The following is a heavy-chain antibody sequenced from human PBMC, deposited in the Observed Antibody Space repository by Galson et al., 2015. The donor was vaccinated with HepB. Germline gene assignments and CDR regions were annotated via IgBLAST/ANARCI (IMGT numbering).Heavy chain of an antibody. V-gene: IGHV3-73*01. CDR3: TRLGDLSGYSSS. J-gene: IGHJ4*02. D-gene: IGHD6-13*01. Sequence: SLRLSCAASGFTFSGSAIHWVRQTSRKRLEWVGRIGSRASNYATGYTMSLKGRFTISRDDSKNPAYLHMKSLKTEDTAVYYCTRLGDLSGYSSSWSQGTLVTVSS. CDR1: GFTFSGSA. CDR2: IGSRASNYAT.